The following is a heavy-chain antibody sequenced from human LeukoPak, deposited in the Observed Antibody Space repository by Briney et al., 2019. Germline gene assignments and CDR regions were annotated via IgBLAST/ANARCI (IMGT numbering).Heavy chain of an antibody. J-gene: IGHJ6*02. CDR1: GGSISSSNW. V-gene: IGHV4-4*02. D-gene: IGHD1-1*01. CDR3: ARVPSPTGRVYGMDV. Sequence: SETLSLTCAVSGGSISSSNWWSWVRQPPGKGLEWIGEIYHSGSTNYNPSLKSRVTISVDKSKNQFSLKQSSVTAADTAVYYCARVPSPTGRVYGMDVWGQGTTVTVSS. CDR2: IYHSGST.